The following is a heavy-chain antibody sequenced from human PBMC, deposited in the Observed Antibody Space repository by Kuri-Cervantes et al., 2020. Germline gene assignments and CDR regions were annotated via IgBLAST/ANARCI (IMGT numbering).Heavy chain of an antibody. V-gene: IGHV4-34*01. J-gene: IGHJ4*02. CDR3: ATYSSSWYVFDY. CDR2: INHSGST. D-gene: IGHD6-13*01. CDR1: GGSFSGYY. Sequence: ESLKISCAVYGGSFSGYYWSWIRQPPGKGLEWIGEINHSGSTNYNPSLKSRVTISVDTSKNQFSLKLSSVTAADTAVYYCATYSSSWYVFDYWGQGTLVTVSS.